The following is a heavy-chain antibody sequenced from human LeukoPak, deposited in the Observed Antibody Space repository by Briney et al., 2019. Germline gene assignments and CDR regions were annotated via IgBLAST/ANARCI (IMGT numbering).Heavy chain of an antibody. CDR3: ATTVAGTPHDAFDI. CDR1: GFTFCSYG. D-gene: IGHD6-19*01. CDR2: ISYDGSNK. J-gene: IGHJ3*02. V-gene: IGHV3-30*03. Sequence: GGSLRLSCAASGFTFCSYGMHWVRQAPGKGPEWVAVISYDGSNKYYADSVKGRFTISRDNSKNTLYLQMNSLRAEDTAVYYCATTVAGTPHDAFDIWGQGTMVTVSS.